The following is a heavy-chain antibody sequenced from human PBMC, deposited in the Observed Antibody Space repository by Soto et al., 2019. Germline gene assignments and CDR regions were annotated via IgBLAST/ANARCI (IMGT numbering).Heavy chain of an antibody. CDR1: GYTLTDHG. Sequence: GASVKFSCKASGYTLTDHGISWVRQAPGQGLEWMGWINPYNANTRYGEKVQGRVTMTTDTSSTVYMELTGLTSDDTAIYYCTRGPRADSSGTGAHWGQGTPVTVSS. J-gene: IGHJ4*02. V-gene: IGHV1-18*04. CDR2: INPYNANT. CDR3: TRGPRADSSGTGAH. D-gene: IGHD1-26*01.